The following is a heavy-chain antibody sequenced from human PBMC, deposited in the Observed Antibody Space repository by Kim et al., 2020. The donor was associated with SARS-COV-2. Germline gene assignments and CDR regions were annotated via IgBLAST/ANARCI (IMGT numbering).Heavy chain of an antibody. J-gene: IGHJ4*02. D-gene: IGHD3-3*01. Sequence: GGSLRLSCAGSAFTFNKFAMAWVRQAPGKGLEWVAGISGSGAGTYYADSVKGRFTISRDNSKDTLNLQMNSLRVEDSATYYCAQYEWSSSFFFDYFDSWGQGSLVSVSS. CDR1: AFTFNKFA. V-gene: IGHV3-23*01. CDR2: ISGSGAGT. CDR3: AQYEWSSSFFFDYFDS.